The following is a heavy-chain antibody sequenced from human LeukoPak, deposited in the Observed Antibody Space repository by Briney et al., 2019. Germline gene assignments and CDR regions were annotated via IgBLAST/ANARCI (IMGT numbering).Heavy chain of an antibody. CDR2: ISWNSGII. J-gene: IGHJ4*02. V-gene: IGHV3-9*01. Sequence: GRSLRLSCAASGFTFDDYAMHWVRQAPGKGLEWVSRISWNSGIIDYADSVKGRFTISRDNAKNTPYLQMNSLRAEDTAVYYCARMGSTVGPLWGQGTLVTVSS. CDR3: ARMGSTVGPL. D-gene: IGHD4-23*01. CDR1: GFTFDDYA.